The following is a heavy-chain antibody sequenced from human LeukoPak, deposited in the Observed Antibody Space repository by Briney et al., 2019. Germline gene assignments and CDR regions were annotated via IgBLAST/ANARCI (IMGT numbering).Heavy chain of an antibody. CDR2: VHYRVSS. CDR3: AKWSESGHAFDI. CDR1: GDSISSYY. Sequence: SETLSLTCTVSGDSISSYYCNWIRQPPGKGLEWIGYVHYRVSSNYNPSLKGRVPMPVDTSKNRFSLNLNSVTAADTAVYYCAKWSESGHAFDIWGQGTMVTVSS. J-gene: IGHJ3*02. V-gene: IGHV4-59*01. D-gene: IGHD2-15*01.